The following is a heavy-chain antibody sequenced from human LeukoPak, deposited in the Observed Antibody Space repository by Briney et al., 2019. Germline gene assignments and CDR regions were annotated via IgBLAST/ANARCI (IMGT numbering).Heavy chain of an antibody. CDR1: GGSISSGSYY. CDR2: IYTSGST. Sequence: KTSETLSLTCTVAGGSISSGSYYWSWIRQPAGKGLEWIGRIYTSGSTNYNPSLKSRVTISEDTSKNQFSLKLSSVTAADTAVYYCARVGWGSAPYFDYWGQGTLVTVSS. D-gene: IGHD3-16*01. CDR3: ARVGWGSAPYFDY. J-gene: IGHJ4*02. V-gene: IGHV4-61*02.